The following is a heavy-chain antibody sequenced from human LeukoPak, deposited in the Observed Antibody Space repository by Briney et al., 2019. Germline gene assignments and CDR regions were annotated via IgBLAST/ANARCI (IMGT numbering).Heavy chain of an antibody. CDR3: AKVSSGGYWYFDP. D-gene: IGHD3-10*01. CDR1: AGSISIYY. J-gene: IGHJ2*01. V-gene: IGHV4-59*01. Sequence: PSETLSLTCTVSAGSISIYYWSWLPQPPGKGLEGIGYIYYSGSTKYNPSLKSRVTISVNTSKTQFSLRLSSVTAADTAVYYCAKVSSGGYWYFDPWGRGTLVTVSS. CDR2: IYYSGST.